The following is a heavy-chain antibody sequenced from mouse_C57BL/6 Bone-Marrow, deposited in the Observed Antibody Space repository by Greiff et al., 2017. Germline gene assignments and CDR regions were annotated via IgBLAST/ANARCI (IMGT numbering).Heavy chain of an antibody. J-gene: IGHJ2*01. CDR1: GYTFTDYY. V-gene: IGHV1-76*01. CDR3: AISYYGISYLYYFDY. CDR2: IYPGSGNT. Sequence: QVQLQQPGAELVRPGASVKLSCKASGYTFTDYYINWVKQRPGQGLEWIARIYPGSGNTYYNEKFKGKATLTAEKSSRTAYMQLSSLTSEYSAVYFCAISYYGISYLYYFDYWGQVTTLTVSS. D-gene: IGHD1-1*01.